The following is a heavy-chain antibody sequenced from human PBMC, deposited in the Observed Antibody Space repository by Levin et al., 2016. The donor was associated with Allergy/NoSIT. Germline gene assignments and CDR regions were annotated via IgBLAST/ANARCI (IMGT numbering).Heavy chain of an antibody. J-gene: IGHJ4*02. V-gene: IGHV1-2*02. Sequence: WVRQAPGQGLEWMGWINPNSGGTNYAQKFQGRVTMTRDTSISTAYMELSRLRSDDTAVYYCARPDNDYDYVWGSYRYNDWGQGTLVTVSS. D-gene: IGHD3-16*02. CDR3: ARPDNDYDYVWGSYRYND. CDR2: INPNSGGT.